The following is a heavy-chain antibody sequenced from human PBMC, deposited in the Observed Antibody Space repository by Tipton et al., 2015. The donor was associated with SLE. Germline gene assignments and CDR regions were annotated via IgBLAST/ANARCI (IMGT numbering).Heavy chain of an antibody. Sequence: SLRLSCAASGFTSSTYDMNWVRQAPGKGLEWVSYISRSGSSTYYADSVKGRFTVSRDNSQNSLYLRLNSLRAEDTAVYYCARENEADYVAEWFDPWGQGTLVTVSS. CDR1: GFTSSTYD. CDR2: ISRSGSST. J-gene: IGHJ5*02. D-gene: IGHD4-17*01. V-gene: IGHV3-48*03. CDR3: ARENEADYVAEWFDP.